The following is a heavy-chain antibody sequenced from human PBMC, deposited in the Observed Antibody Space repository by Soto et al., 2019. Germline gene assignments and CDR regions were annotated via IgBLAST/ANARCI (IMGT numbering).Heavy chain of an antibody. D-gene: IGHD2-21*02. CDR1: GYTFSSFA. J-gene: IGHJ4*02. CDR2: ISASGSST. Sequence: EVQLLESGGGLVQPGGSLSLTCVASGYTFSSFAMSWVRQAPGKGLEWVSAISASGSSTYYADSVKGRFIISRDNSKNTLYLQMSSLRAEDTAVFCCRKNPMRYCNSDCYSAIRNFDFWGQGLLVTVSS. CDR3: RKNPMRYCNSDCYSAIRNFDF. V-gene: IGHV3-23*01.